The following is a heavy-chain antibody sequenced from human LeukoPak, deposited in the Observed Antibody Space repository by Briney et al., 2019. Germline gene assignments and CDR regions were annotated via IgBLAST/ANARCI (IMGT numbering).Heavy chain of an antibody. CDR2: ISYDGSNK. D-gene: IGHD3-10*01. CDR3: ARDSTMLDYYYGMDV. CDR1: GYTFSSYA. V-gene: IGHV3-30-3*01. Sequence: SCKASGYTFSSYAMHWVRQAPGKGLEWVAVISYDGSNKCYADSVKGRFTISRDNSKNTLYLQMNSLRAEDTAVYYCARDSTMLDYYYGMDVWGQGTTVTVSS. J-gene: IGHJ6*02.